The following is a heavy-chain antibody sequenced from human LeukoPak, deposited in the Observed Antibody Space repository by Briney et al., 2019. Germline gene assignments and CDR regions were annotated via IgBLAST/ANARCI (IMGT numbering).Heavy chain of an antibody. CDR3: AREGNSGYYPY. D-gene: IGHD3-22*01. V-gene: IGHV3-30-3*01. CDR2: ISYDGSEK. Sequence: GGSLRLSCAASGLTFSSYPMHWVRQAPGKGLEWVAVISYDGSEKHYADPVKGRFTISRDNSKNTLCLQMSSLRAEDTAMYYCAREGNSGYYPYWGQGILVTVSS. CDR1: GLTFSSYP. J-gene: IGHJ4*02.